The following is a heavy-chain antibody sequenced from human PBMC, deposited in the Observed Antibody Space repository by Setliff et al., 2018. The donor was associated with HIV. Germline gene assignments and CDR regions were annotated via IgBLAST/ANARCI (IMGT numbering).Heavy chain of an antibody. CDR3: ARDVYSYGRFYFDY. CDR1: GDSISRYY. D-gene: IGHD5-18*01. CDR2: VYTSGNT. J-gene: IGHJ4*02. V-gene: IGHV4-4*07. Sequence: SETLSLTCTVSGDSISRYYWSWIRQPAGKGLEWIGRVYTSGNTNYNPSLKSRVTMSVDTSKKQFSLNLSSVTAADTGVYYCARDVYSYGRFYFDYWGQGTLVTVSS.